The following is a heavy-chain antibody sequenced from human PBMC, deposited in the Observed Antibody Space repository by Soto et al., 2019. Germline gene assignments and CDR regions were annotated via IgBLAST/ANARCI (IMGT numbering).Heavy chain of an antibody. CDR2: IIPIFGTA. J-gene: IGHJ4*02. V-gene: IGHV1-69*05. CDR1: GGTFSSYA. Sequence: SVKVSCKASGGTFSSYAISWVRQAPGQGLEWMGGIIPIFGTANYAQKFQERVTITRDMSTSTAYMELSSLRSEDTAVYYCAADPLYYYDSSGYYYYWGQGTLVTSPQ. D-gene: IGHD3-22*01. CDR3: AADPLYYYDSSGYYYY.